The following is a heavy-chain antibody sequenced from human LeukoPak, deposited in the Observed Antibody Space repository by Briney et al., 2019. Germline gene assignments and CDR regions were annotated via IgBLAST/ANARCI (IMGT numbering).Heavy chain of an antibody. V-gene: IGHV3-30*02. CDR3: AKDEARRRDGYNYLIDY. D-gene: IGHD5-24*01. J-gene: IGHJ4*02. CDR2: IRYDGSNK. Sequence: PGGSLRLSCAASGFTFSSYGMHWVRQAPGKWLEWVAFIRYDGSNKYYADSVKGRFTISRDNSKNTLYLQMNSLRAEDTAVYFCAKDEARRRDGYNYLIDYWGQGTLVTVSS. CDR1: GFTFSSYG.